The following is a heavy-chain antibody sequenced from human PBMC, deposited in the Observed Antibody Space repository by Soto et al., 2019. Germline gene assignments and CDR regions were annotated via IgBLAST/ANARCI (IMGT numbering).Heavy chain of an antibody. V-gene: IGHV4-39*01. J-gene: IGHJ4*02. CDR1: GGSITGGPISSTTYY. CDR3: ARQPGMIVVVIPPLFDY. D-gene: IGHD3-22*01. CDR2: FFFSGST. Sequence: SETLSLTCTVSGGSITGGPISSTTYYWGWMRQHPGKGLVWIGSFFFSGSTYYNPSLKSRVTISVDTSKIQFSLKLSSVTAADTAVYYCARQPGMIVVVIPPLFDYWGQGTLVTVSS.